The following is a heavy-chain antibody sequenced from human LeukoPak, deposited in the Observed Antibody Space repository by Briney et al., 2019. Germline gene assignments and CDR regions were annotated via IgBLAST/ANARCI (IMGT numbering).Heavy chain of an antibody. CDR2: ISSSSYI. V-gene: IGHV3-21*01. CDR3: AREYYYDSRAPGAFDI. CDR1: GFIFSSYS. D-gene: IGHD3-22*01. J-gene: IGHJ3*02. Sequence: GGSLRLSCAASGFIFSSYSINWVRQAPGKGLEWASSISSSSYIYYADSVKGRFTISRDNAKNSLYLQMNSLRAEDTAVYYCAREYYYDSRAPGAFDIWGQGTMVTVSS.